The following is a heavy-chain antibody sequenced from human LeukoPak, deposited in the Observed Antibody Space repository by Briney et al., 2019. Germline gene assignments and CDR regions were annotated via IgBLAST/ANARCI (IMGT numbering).Heavy chain of an antibody. CDR2: IYSSGRT. CDR1: GDSISSGSYY. J-gene: IGHJ2*01. V-gene: IGHV4-61*02. Sequence: PSETLPLTCTVSGDSISSGSYYWSWIRQPAGEGLGWIGRIYSSGRTHYSPSLKSRVAISVDTSKNRFSLRLSSVTAADTAVYYCAGYGEYWDWYFDLWGRGTPVTVSP. CDR3: AGYGEYWDWYFDL. D-gene: IGHD4-17*01.